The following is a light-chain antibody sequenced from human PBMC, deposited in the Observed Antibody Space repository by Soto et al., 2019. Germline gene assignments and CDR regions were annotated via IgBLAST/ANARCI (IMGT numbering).Light chain of an antibody. J-gene: IGKJ1*01. CDR2: DAS. CDR1: QTISSY. Sequence: DIQMTQSPSSRSASVGDRVTITCRASQTISSYLNLYQQKPGKAPKLLIYDASSLESGVPSRFSGSGSGTEFTLTISSLQPDDFATYYCQQYNSYSGTFGQGTKVDI. V-gene: IGKV1-5*01. CDR3: QQYNSYSGT.